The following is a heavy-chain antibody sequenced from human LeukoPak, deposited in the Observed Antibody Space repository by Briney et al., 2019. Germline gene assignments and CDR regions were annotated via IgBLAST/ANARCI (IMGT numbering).Heavy chain of an antibody. CDR2: ISYDGSNK. CDR3: AKEVTPEPQKQYSSTYFDY. Sequence: GGPLRLSCAASGFTFSSYAMHWVRQAPGKGLEWVAVISYDGSNKCYADSVKGRSTISRDNSKNTLCLQMNSLRAEDTAVYYCAKEVTPEPQKQYSSTYFDYWGQGTLATVSS. D-gene: IGHD6-13*01. V-gene: IGHV3-30*04. J-gene: IGHJ4*02. CDR1: GFTFSSYA.